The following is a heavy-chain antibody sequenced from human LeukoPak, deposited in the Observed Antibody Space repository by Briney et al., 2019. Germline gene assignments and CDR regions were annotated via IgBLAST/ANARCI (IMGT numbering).Heavy chain of an antibody. CDR2: INHSGST. CDR1: GGSFSGYY. D-gene: IGHD6-6*01. Sequence: PSETLSLTCAVYGGSFSGYYWSWIRQPPGKGLEWIGEINHSGSTNYNPSLKSRVTISVDTSKNQFSLKLSSVTAADTAVYYCARGTIKWQLGRSSYFDYWGQGTLATVSS. V-gene: IGHV4-34*01. CDR3: ARGTIKWQLGRSSYFDY. J-gene: IGHJ4*02.